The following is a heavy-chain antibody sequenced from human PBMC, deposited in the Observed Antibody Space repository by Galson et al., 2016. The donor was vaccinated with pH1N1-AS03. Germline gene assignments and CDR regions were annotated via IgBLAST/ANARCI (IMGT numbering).Heavy chain of an antibody. D-gene: IGHD5-24*01. CDR3: ASAENGRDGYYDY. CDR1: GGSISSSTYS. CDR2: FYYTGST. Sequence: LSLTCTVSGGSISSSTYSWGWLRQPPGKGLEWIGRFYYTGSTSYTPSLRSRVTISADTTKNHFSLKLSSLTAADTAVYYCASAENGRDGYYDYWGQGTLVTVSS. V-gene: IGHV4-39*01. J-gene: IGHJ4*02.